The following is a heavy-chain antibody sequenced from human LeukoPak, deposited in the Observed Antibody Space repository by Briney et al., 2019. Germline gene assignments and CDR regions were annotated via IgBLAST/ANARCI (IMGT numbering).Heavy chain of an antibody. V-gene: IGHV4-61*01. CDR3: ARAPLRYFACFSIIGPFDN. CDR1: GGSVSSGSYY. CDR2: IYYSGST. J-gene: IGHJ4*02. D-gene: IGHD3-9*01. Sequence: SETLSLTCTVSGGSVSSGSYYWSWIRQPPGKGLEWIGYIYYSGSTNYNPSLKSRVTISVDTSKNQFSLKLSSVTAADTAVYYCARAPLRYFACFSIIGPFDNGGQGTLFPVSP.